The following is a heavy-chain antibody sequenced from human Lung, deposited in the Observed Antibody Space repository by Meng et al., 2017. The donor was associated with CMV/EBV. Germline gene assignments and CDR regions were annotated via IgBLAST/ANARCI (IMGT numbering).Heavy chain of an antibody. J-gene: IGHJ1*01. CDR1: GDSITNHNW. Sequence: QVRLRESGPAPGKPSETLPLTCAVSGDSITNHNWWAWVRQPPGKGLEWIGEIPHRGSSAYNPSLKSRVSMSIDKSKNQFSLKLTSVTAADTAVYHCLRRSGGSVWGQGTLVTVSS. D-gene: IGHD3-10*01. CDR3: LRRSGGSV. V-gene: IGHV4-4*02. CDR2: IPHRGSS.